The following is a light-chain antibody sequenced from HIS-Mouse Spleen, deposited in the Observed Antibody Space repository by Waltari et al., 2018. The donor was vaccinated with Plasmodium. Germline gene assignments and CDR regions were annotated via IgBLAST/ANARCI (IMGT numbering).Light chain of an antibody. J-gene: IGKJ2*01. CDR2: AAS. CDR1: QGIRND. Sequence: AIQMTQSPSSLSASVGDRVTITCRASQGIRNDLGWYQQKPGKAPKLLISAASSLQSGVPARFSGSGSGTEFTLTISSLQPEDFATHYCLQDYNYPYTFGQGTKLEIK. CDR3: LQDYNYPYT. V-gene: IGKV1-6*01.